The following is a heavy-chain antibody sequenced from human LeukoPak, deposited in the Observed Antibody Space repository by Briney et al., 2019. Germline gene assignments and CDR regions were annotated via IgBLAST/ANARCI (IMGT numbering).Heavy chain of an antibody. CDR3: ARDVRYYYDSSGYYGIDY. CDR2: ISDSGSTI. J-gene: IGHJ4*02. CDR1: GFTFSSYE. V-gene: IGHV3-48*03. Sequence: GGALRLSCAASGFTFSSYEMNWVRQAPGKGLEWVSYISDSGSTIYYADSVKGRFTISRDNAKNSLYLQMNSLRAEDTAVYYCARDVRYYYDSSGYYGIDYWGRGTLVTVSS. D-gene: IGHD3-22*01.